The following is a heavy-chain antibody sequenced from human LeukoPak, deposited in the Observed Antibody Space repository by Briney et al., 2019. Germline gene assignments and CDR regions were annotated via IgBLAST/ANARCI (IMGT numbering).Heavy chain of an antibody. J-gene: IGHJ4*02. Sequence: PGGSLRLSCAASGFTFSDYYMSWIRQAPGKGLEWVSYISSSGSTIYYADSVKGRFTISRDNAKNSLYLQMNSLRDEDTAVYYCARDSGYDYVWGSYRSFDYWGQGTLVTVSS. CDR1: GFTFSDYY. V-gene: IGHV3-11*04. D-gene: IGHD3-16*02. CDR2: ISSSGSTI. CDR3: ARDSGYDYVWGSYRSFDY.